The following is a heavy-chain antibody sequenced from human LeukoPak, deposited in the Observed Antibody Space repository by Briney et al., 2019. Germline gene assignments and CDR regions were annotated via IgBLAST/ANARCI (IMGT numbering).Heavy chain of an antibody. Sequence: QSGGSLKLSCAASGFTFSGSAMHWVRQSSGKGLEWVGQIAKKDKGYATAAAYAASVKGRFTISRDDSINTAYLQMKSLKTEDTALYYCTRDSGTYNWFDPWGQGTLVTVSS. D-gene: IGHD1-26*01. CDR1: GFTFSGSA. CDR3: TRDSGTYNWFDP. J-gene: IGHJ5*02. CDR2: IAKKDKGYATAA. V-gene: IGHV3-73*01.